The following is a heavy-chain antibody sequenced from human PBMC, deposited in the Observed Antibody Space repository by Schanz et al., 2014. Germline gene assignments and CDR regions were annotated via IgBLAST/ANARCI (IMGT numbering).Heavy chain of an antibody. D-gene: IGHD3-10*01. Sequence: EVQLVESGGGLVQPGGSLRLSCAASGFTFSTYAMTWVRQAPGKGLEWVAAISYYADSVKGRFTISRDTSKNTLYLQMSSLRAEDTALYFCAKDRRDNYGSGTFYFEHWGQGTLVTVSS. CDR1: GFTFSTYA. J-gene: IGHJ4*02. CDR2: IS. V-gene: IGHV3-23*04. CDR3: AKDRRDNYGSGTFYFEH.